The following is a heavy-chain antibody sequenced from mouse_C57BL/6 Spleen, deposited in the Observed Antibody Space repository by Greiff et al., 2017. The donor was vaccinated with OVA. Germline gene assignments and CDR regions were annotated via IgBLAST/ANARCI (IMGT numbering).Heavy chain of an antibody. CDR1: GYAFSSYW. V-gene: IGHV1-80*01. J-gene: IGHJ2*01. CDR2: IYPGDGDT. CDR3: ARMITTVVAYYFDY. D-gene: IGHD1-1*01. Sequence: VQLVESGAELVKPGASVKISCKASGYAFSSYWMNWVKQRPGKGLEWIGQIYPGDGDTNYNGKFKGKATLTADKSSSTAYMQLSSLTSEDSAVYFCARMITTVVAYYFDYWGQGTTLTVSS.